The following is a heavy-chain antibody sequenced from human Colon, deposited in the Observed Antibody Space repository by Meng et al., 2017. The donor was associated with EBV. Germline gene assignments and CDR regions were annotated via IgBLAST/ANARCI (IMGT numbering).Heavy chain of an antibody. J-gene: IGHJ5*02. CDR2: IYHNGQT. D-gene: IGHD2-8*02. V-gene: IGHV4-4*02. Sequence: QVSLQEPGAVLVSPSATCSFTFAVSGTSISSSNWWSWIRQSPGEGLEWIGAIYHNGQTNYNPSLKSRVSMSVDESKNEFSLNLKSVTAADTAVYYCARDGGVTHIPWGQGVLVTVFS. CDR3: ARDGGVTHIP. CDR1: GTSISSSNW.